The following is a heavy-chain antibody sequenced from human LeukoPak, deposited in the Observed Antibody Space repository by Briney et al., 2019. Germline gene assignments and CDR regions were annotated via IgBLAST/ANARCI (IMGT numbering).Heavy chain of an antibody. D-gene: IGHD2-21*02. V-gene: IGHV4-59*01. Sequence: SETLSLTCTVSGGSISSYYWSWIRQSPGKGLEWIGYIYNSGSTNYNPSLESRVTISVDTSKNQFSLKLSSVTAADTAVYYCARDNVAYCGGDCRAFDYWGQGTLVTVSS. CDR2: IYNSGST. CDR1: GGSISSYY. CDR3: ARDNVAYCGGDCRAFDY. J-gene: IGHJ4*02.